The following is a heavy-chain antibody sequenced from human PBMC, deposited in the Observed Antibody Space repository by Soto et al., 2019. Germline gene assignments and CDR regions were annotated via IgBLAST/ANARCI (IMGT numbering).Heavy chain of an antibody. CDR3: ARARTLHYGDPDGLYYYYYGMDV. V-gene: IGHV3-74*01. CDR1: GFTFSSYW. J-gene: IGHJ6*02. D-gene: IGHD4-17*01. Sequence: GGSLRLSCAASGFTFSSYWMHWVRQAPGKGLVWVSRINSDGSSTSYADSVKGRFTISRDNAKTTLYLQMNSLRAEDTAVYYCARARTLHYGDPDGLYYYYYGMDVWGQGTTVTVSS. CDR2: INSDGSST.